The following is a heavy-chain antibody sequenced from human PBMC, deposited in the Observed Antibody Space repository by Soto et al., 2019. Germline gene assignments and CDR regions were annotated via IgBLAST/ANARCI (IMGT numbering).Heavy chain of an antibody. CDR2: IWYDGSNK. V-gene: IGHV3-33*01. CDR3: ARDRFYCSSTSCSADLVYYYYYGMDV. Sequence: GGSLRLSCAASGFTFSSYGMHWVRQAPGKGLEWVAVIWYDGSNKYYADSVKGRFTISRDNSKNTLYLQMNSLRAEDTAVYYCARDRFYCSSTSCSADLVYYYYYGMDVWGQGTTVTVSS. D-gene: IGHD2-2*01. CDR1: GFTFSSYG. J-gene: IGHJ6*02.